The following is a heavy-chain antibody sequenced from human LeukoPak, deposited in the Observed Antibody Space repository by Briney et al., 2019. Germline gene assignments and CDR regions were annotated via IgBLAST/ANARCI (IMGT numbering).Heavy chain of an antibody. V-gene: IGHV4-59*12. CDR2: IYYSGST. CDR1: GGSISSYY. CDR3: ARWDTANAFDI. J-gene: IGHJ3*02. D-gene: IGHD5-18*01. Sequence: SETLSLTCTVSGGSISSYYWSWIRQPPGKGLEWIGYIYYSGSTNYNPSLKSRVTMSVDTSKNQFSLKLSSVTAADTAVYYCARWDTANAFDIWGQGTMVTVSS.